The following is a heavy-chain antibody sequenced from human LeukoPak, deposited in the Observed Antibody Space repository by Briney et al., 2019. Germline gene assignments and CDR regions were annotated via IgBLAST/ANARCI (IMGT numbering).Heavy chain of an antibody. CDR3: ARGNYDSSGYYLRRVSSFDY. D-gene: IGHD3-22*01. CDR1: GGSISSYY. J-gene: IGHJ4*02. CDR2: IYYSGST. Sequence: KPSETLSLTCTVSGGSISSYYWSWIRQPPGKGLEWIGYIYYSGSTNYNPSLKSRVTKSVDTSKNQFSLKLSSVTAADTAVYYCARGNYDSSGYYLRRVSSFDYWGQGTLVTVSS. V-gene: IGHV4-59*01.